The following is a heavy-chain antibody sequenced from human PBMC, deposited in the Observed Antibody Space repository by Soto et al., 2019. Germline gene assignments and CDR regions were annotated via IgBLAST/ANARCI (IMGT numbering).Heavy chain of an antibody. Sequence: EVQLVESGGGLVQPGGSLRLSCAASGFTFSNYSMNWVRQAPGKGLEWVSYISTSSSSTIYYAASVKGRFTISRDNAKNSLYLKKNSLRAEDTAVYYCAREPACGDKCHSYLDDWGQGILVTVSS. CDR2: ISTSSSSTI. V-gene: IGHV3-48*01. D-gene: IGHD4-17*01. CDR3: AREPACGDKCHSYLDD. CDR1: GFTFSNYS. J-gene: IGHJ4*02.